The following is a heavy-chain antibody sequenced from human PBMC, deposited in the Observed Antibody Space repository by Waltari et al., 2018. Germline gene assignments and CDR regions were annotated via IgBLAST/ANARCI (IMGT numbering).Heavy chain of an antibody. V-gene: IGHV4-4*07. J-gene: IGHJ6*03. CDR1: GGSISSYY. D-gene: IGHD3-9*01. CDR2: IYTSGST. Sequence: VQLQESSAVLVKPSETVALTCTVSGGSISSYYWTCIRQPAGKGLEWIGRIYTSGSTNYNPSLRSRVHMSVDTSKNQFSLKLSSVTDADTAVYYCARAAFYDILTGSRYYYIHVWGKGTTVTVSS. CDR3: ARAAFYDILTGSRYYYIHV.